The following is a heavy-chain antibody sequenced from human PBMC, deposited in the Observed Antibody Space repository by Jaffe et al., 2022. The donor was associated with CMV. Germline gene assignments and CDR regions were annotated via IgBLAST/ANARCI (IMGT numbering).Heavy chain of an antibody. Sequence: EVQLVESGGGLVKPGGSLRLSCAASGFTFSSYSMNWVRQAPGKGLEWVSSISSSSSYIYYADSVKGRFTISRDNAKNSLYLQMNSLRAEDTAVYYCARGVLGHYYDSSGYGAFDIWGQGTMVTVSS. CDR1: GFTFSSYS. J-gene: IGHJ3*02. CDR2: ISSSSSYI. CDR3: ARGVLGHYYDSSGYGAFDI. D-gene: IGHD3-22*01. V-gene: IGHV3-21*01.